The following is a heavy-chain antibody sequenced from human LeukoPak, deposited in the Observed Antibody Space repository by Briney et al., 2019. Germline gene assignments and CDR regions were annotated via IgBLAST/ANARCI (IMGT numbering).Heavy chain of an antibody. Sequence: GGSLRLSCAASGFTFSSYGMSWVRQAPGKGLEWVSAISGSGGSTYYADSVKGRFTISRDNSKNTLYLQMNSLRAEDTAVYYCVTAWEAAGGRFSWGQGTLVTVSS. D-gene: IGHD6-13*01. CDR3: VTAWEAAGGRFS. J-gene: IGHJ5*02. V-gene: IGHV3-23*01. CDR2: ISGSGGST. CDR1: GFTFSSYG.